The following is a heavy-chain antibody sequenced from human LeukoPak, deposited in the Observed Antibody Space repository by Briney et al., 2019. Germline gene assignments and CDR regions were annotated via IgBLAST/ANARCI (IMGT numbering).Heavy chain of an antibody. V-gene: IGHV3-11*01. CDR1: GFTFSDYY. CDR3: ARFTFGGVIAFDY. CDR2: ISSSGSTI. D-gene: IGHD3-16*02. J-gene: IGHJ4*02. Sequence: GGSLRLSCAASGFTFSDYYTSWIRQAPGKGLEWVSYISSSGSTIYYADSVKGRFTISRDNAKNSLYLQMNSLRAEDTAVYYCARFTFGGVIAFDYWGQGTLVTVSS.